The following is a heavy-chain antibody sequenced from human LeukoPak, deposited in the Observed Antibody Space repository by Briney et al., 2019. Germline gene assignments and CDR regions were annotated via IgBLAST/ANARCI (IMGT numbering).Heavy chain of an antibody. D-gene: IGHD6-19*01. CDR2: INHSGST. CDR1: GGSFSGYY. Sequence: PSETLSLTCAVYGGSFSGYYWSWIRQPPGKGLEWIGEINHSGSTNYNPSLKSRVTISVDTSKNQFSLKLSSVTAADTAVYYCASPLRYCIAVAGELFDYWGQGTLVTVSS. CDR3: ASPLRYCIAVAGELFDY. V-gene: IGHV4-34*01. J-gene: IGHJ4*02.